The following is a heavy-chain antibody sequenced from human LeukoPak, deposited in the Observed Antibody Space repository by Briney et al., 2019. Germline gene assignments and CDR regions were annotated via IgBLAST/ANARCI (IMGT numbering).Heavy chain of an antibody. CDR1: GFTFGTYW. D-gene: IGHD2/OR15-2a*01. J-gene: IGHJ4*02. CDR3: ARVLSWSADY. V-gene: IGHV3-7*01. Sequence: PGGSLRLSCAASGFTFGTYWMSWVRQAPGKGLEWVANIKQDGSEKSYVDFVKGRFTISRDNAKNSLYLQMNSLRAEDTAVYYCARVLSWSADYWGQGTLVTVSS. CDR2: IKQDGSEK.